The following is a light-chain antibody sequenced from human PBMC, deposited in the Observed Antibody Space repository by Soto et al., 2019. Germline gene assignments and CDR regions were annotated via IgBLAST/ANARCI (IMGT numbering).Light chain of an antibody. CDR2: AAS. CDR1: QGISTF. CDR3: QHADSFPLIT. J-gene: IGKJ5*01. Sequence: DIQMTQSPSSLSTSVGDRVTITCRASQGISTFLNWYQQKPGKAPRLLIYAASRLQSGVPARFSGSGVETGFAFTISSLQPEDFATYYCQHADSFPLITFGQGTRLEIK. V-gene: IGKV1-39*01.